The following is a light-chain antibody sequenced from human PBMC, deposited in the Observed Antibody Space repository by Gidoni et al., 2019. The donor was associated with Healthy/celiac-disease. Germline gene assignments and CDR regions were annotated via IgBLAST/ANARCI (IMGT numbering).Light chain of an antibody. V-gene: IGKV4-1*01. CDR2: WAS. CDR3: QQYYSTPRT. J-gene: IGKJ1*01. CDR1: QSVLYSPNNKNY. Sequence: DIVMTQSPDSLAASLGERATINCKSSQSVLYSPNNKNYLAWYQQKPGQPPKLLIYWASTRESGVPDRFSGSGSGTDFTLTISSLQAEDVAVYYCQQYYSTPRTFGQGTKVEIK.